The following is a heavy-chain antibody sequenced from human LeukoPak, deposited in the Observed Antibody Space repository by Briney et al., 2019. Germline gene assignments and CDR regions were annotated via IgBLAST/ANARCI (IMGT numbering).Heavy chain of an antibody. J-gene: IGHJ4*02. CDR1: GGSFSDYY. V-gene: IGHV4-34*01. CDR2: VYHTGSV. Sequence: SETLSLTCAVYGGSFSDYYWTWIRQSPGKGLEWIGEVYHTGSVNHNPSFKSRLTLSVATSKKQFSLRLTSVTAADAAVYYCARGAVVVAATPMLDYWGQGTLVTVSS. D-gene: IGHD2-15*01. CDR3: ARGAVVVAATPMLDY.